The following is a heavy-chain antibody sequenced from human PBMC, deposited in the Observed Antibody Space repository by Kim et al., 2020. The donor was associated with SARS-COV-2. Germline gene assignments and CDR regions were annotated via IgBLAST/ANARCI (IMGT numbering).Heavy chain of an antibody. CDR3: ARVSNYYGSGSYPFDY. Sequence: SVKGRFTISRDNAKNSLYLQMNSLRAEDTAVYYCARVSNYYGSGSYPFDYWGQGTLVTVSS. D-gene: IGHD3-10*01. J-gene: IGHJ4*02. V-gene: IGHV3-21*01.